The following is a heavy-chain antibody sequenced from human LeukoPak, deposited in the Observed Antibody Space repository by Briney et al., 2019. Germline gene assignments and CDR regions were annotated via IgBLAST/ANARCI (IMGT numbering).Heavy chain of an antibody. CDR1: GFTFSSFA. CDR2: ICSNGADT. CDR3: AKRSPTSTWYFDC. D-gene: IGHD1-26*01. Sequence: GGSLRLSCTSSGFTFSSFAMSWVRRAPGKGLEWVSSICSNGADTYYAYSVKGRITISRDNSKNTLFLQMNSLRADDTAVYYCAKRSPTSTWYFDCWGQGTLVTVSS. V-gene: IGHV3-23*01. J-gene: IGHJ4*02.